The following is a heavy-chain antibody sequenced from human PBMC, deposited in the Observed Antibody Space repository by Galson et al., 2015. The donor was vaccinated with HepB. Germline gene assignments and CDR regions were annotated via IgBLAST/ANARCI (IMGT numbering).Heavy chain of an antibody. J-gene: IGHJ6*03. Sequence: ETLSLTCTISGASISDYYWSWIRQPPGKGLEWLANIYYSGSTKYNPSLKTRITISIDKSRNQFSLRLSSVTAADAAVYYCARVPLEQITILGVVTLGGDYYMDVWGKGTTVTVSS. CDR2: IYYSGST. CDR3: ARVPLEQITILGVVTLGGDYYMDV. V-gene: IGHV4-59*01. CDR1: GASISDYY. D-gene: IGHD3-3*01.